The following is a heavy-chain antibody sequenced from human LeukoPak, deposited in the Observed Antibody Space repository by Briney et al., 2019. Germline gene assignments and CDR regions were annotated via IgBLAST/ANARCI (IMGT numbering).Heavy chain of an antibody. CDR1: GYTFSGYY. CDR3: ARGGDSGSTPHYFDY. CDR2: INHNSGGT. Sequence: GASLKLSCKASGYTFSGYYMHWVRQAPGQGLEWMGWINHNSGGTNYAQKFQGRVTMTRDTSITTAYMELSRLRSDDTAVYYCARGGDSGSTPHYFDYWGQGTLVTVSS. V-gene: IGHV1-2*02. J-gene: IGHJ4*02. D-gene: IGHD1-26*01.